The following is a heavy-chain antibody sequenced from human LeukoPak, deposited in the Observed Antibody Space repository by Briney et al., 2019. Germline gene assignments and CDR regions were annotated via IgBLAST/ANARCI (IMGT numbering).Heavy chain of an antibody. CDR2: INHSGST. V-gene: IGHV4-34*01. CDR3: ARAREYGVDY. CDR1: GGPFSGYY. D-gene: IGHD4-17*01. J-gene: IGHJ4*02. Sequence: SETLSLTCAVYGGPFSGYYWSWIRQPPGKGLEWIGEINHSGSTNYNPSLKSRVTISVDTSKNQFSLKLSSVTAADTAVYYCARAREYGVDYWGQGTLVTVSS.